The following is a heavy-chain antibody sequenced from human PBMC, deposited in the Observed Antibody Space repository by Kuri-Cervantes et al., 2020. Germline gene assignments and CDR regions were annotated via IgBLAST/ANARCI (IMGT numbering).Heavy chain of an antibody. V-gene: IGHV3-30-3*01. CDR3: ARDGYDSSGYYFDY. CDR2: ISYDGSNK. CDR1: GFTFSSYA. D-gene: IGHD3-22*01. Sequence: GESLKISCAASGFTFSSYAMHWVRQAPGEGLEWVAVISYDGSNKYYADSVKGRFTISRDNSKNTLYLQMNSLRAEDTAVYYCARDGYDSSGYYFDYWGQGTLVTVSS. J-gene: IGHJ4*02.